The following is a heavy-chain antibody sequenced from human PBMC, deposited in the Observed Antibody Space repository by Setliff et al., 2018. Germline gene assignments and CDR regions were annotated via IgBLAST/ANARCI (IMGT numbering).Heavy chain of an antibody. CDR1: GGTFRSYG. CDR3: AREFGITASVENYYYYMDV. Sequence: ASVKVSCKASGGTFRSYGISWVRQAPGQGLEWMGGIIPNFGTTSYAQKFQGRVTITTDESTNTAYMELSSLRSEDTALYYCAREFGITASVENYYYYMDVWGKGTTVTVSS. J-gene: IGHJ6*03. V-gene: IGHV1-69*05. CDR2: IIPNFGTT. D-gene: IGHD1-20*01.